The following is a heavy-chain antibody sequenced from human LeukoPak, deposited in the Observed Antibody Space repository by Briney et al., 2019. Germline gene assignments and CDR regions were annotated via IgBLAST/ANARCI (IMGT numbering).Heavy chain of an antibody. CDR1: VGSISSSSYY. D-gene: IGHD1-20*01. Sequence: SETLSLTCTVSVGSISSSSYYWGWIRQPPGKGLEWIGSIYYSGSTYYNPSLKSRVTISVDTSKNQFSLKLSSVTAADTAVYYCARLGITEMYYFDYWGQGTLVTVSS. J-gene: IGHJ4*02. CDR2: IYYSGST. CDR3: ARLGITEMYYFDY. V-gene: IGHV4-39*01.